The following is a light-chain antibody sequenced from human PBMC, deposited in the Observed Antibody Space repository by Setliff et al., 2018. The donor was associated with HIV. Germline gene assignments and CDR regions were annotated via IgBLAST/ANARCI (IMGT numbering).Light chain of an antibody. CDR2: EVE. V-gene: IGLV2-14*01. CDR3: SSYAITNTLP. CDR1: SSDVGGYNY. Sequence: QSALTQPASVSGSPGQSITISCTGTSSDVGGYNYVSWYQQHPGKAPKLIIYEVENRPSGVSNRFSGSKSGNTASLTISGLQAEDEADYYCSSYAITNTLPFGTGTKVTVL. J-gene: IGLJ1*01.